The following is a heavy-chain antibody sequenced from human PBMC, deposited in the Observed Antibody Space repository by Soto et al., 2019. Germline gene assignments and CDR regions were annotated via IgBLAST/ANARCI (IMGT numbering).Heavy chain of an antibody. Sequence: SVKVSCDASGGLFTSSSISWEQQAPGQGLEWWGGFIPIFVSANYAQKFQGSVIITADSSTTTAYMDLRSLRSEDAAVYYCASGPFPEEYDYRGHVPLGTV. V-gene: IGHV1-69*01. CDR2: FIPIFVSA. J-gene: IGHJ4*01. CDR3: ASGPFPEEYDY. CDR1: GGLFTSSS.